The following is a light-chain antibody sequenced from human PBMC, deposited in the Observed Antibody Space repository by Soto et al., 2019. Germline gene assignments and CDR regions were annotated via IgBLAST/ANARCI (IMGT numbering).Light chain of an antibody. V-gene: IGLV4-69*01. CDR3: QTWGTGIWV. Sequence: QSVLTQSPSASASLGASVKLTCTLSSGYSTYGIAWHQQQPEKGPRFLMKLNSDGSHNKGDGIPDRFSGSSSGAERYLTISSLQLEDAADYYCQTWGTGIWVFGGGTKLTVL. CDR2: LNSDGSH. J-gene: IGLJ3*02. CDR1: SGYSTYG.